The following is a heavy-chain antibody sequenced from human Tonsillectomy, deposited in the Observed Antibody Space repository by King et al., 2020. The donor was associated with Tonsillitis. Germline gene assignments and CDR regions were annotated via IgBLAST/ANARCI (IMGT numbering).Heavy chain of an antibody. D-gene: IGHD3-22*01. CDR3: ASLYYDSSGYYPYYFDY. J-gene: IGHJ4*02. CDR1: GYSFTSYW. Sequence: VKLVESGAEVKKPGESLKISCKGSGYSFTSYWIGWVRQMPGKGLEWMGIIYPGDSDTRYSPSFQGQVTISADKSISTAYLQWSSLKASDTAMYYCASLYYDSSGYYPYYFDYWGQGTLVTVSS. CDR2: IYPGDSDT. V-gene: IGHV5-51*03.